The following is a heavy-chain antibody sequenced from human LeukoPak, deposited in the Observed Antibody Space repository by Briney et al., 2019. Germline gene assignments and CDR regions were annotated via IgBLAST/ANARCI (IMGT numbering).Heavy chain of an antibody. V-gene: IGHV3-23*01. CDR1: GFTFSSYA. D-gene: IGHD3-9*01. CDR3: AKTTTYDILTGYNYFDY. CDR2: ISGSGGST. J-gene: IGHJ4*02. Sequence: GGSLRLSCAASGFTFSSYAMSWVRQAPGKGLEWVSAISGSGGSTYYADSVKGRFTISRDNSKNTLYLQMNSLRAEDTAVYYCAKTTTYDILTGYNYFDYWGQGTLVTVSS.